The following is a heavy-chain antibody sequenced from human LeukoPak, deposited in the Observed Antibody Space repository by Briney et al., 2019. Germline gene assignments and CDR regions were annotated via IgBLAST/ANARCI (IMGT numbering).Heavy chain of an antibody. CDR3: YYDSSGYYHFDY. CDR1: GFTFSSYG. J-gene: IGHJ4*02. V-gene: IGHV3-30*02. CDR2: IRYDGSNK. D-gene: IGHD3-22*01. Sequence: GGSPRLSCAASGFTFSSYGMHWVRQAPGKGLEWVAFIRYDGSNKYYADSVKGRFTISRDNSKNTLYLQMNSLRAEDTAVYYCYYDSSGYYHFDYWGQGTLVTVSS.